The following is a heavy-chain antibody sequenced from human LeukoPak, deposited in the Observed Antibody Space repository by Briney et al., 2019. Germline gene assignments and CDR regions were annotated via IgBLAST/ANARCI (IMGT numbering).Heavy chain of an antibody. V-gene: IGHV4-34*01. Sequence: PSETLSLTCAVYGGSFSGYYWSWIRQPPGKGLEWIGEINHSGSTNHNPSLKSRVTISVDTSKNQFSLKLSSVTAADTAVYYCATGPSIAARRGFDYWGQGTLVTVSS. J-gene: IGHJ4*02. CDR3: ATGPSIAARRGFDY. CDR1: GGSFSGYY. CDR2: INHSGST. D-gene: IGHD6-6*01.